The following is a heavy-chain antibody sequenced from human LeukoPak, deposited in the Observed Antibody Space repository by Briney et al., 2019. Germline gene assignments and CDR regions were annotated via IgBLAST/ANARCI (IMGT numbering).Heavy chain of an antibody. Sequence: SETLSLTCTVSGGSISSSYSYWGWIRQPPGKGLEWIGNIYYSGSTYYNPSLKSRVTISVDKSKNQFSLKLSSVTAADTAVYYCAGTYDYGDYVSSPGLDYWGQGTLVTVSS. CDR3: AGTYDYGDYVSSPGLDY. CDR1: GGSISSSYSY. V-gene: IGHV4-39*07. J-gene: IGHJ4*02. CDR2: IYYSGST. D-gene: IGHD4-17*01.